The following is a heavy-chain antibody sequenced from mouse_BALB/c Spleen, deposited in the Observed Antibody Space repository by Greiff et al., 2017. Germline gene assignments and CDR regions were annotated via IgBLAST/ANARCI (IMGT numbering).Heavy chain of an antibody. CDR2: ISSGGST. V-gene: IGHV5-6-5*01. Sequence: EVQVVESGGGLVKPGGSLKLSCAASGFTFSSYAMSWVRQTPEKRLEWVASISSGGSTYYPDSVKGRFTISRDNARNILYLQMSSLRSEDTAMYYCARGAYYYGSRTGFAFWGQGTLVTVSA. D-gene: IGHD1-1*01. CDR3: ARGAYYYGSRTGFAF. CDR1: GFTFSSYA. J-gene: IGHJ3*01.